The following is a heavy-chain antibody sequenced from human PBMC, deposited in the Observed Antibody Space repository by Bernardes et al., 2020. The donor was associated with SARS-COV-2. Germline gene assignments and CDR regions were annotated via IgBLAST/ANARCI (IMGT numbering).Heavy chain of an antibody. J-gene: IGHJ6*02. V-gene: IGHV1-69*13. CDR2: IIPIFGTA. CDR1: GGTFSSYA. Sequence: SVKVSCKASGGTFSSYAISWVRQAPGQGLEWMGGIIPIFGTANYAQKFQGRITIIADESTSTASMELSSLRSEDTAVYYCARDRTVAAAGIRYGMDVWGQGTTVTVSS. CDR3: ARDRTVAAAGIRYGMDV. D-gene: IGHD6-13*01.